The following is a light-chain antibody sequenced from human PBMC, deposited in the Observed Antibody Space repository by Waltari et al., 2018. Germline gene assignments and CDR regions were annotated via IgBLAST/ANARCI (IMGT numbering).Light chain of an antibody. CDR2: DTS. CDR3: QHNVRLPVT. CDR1: QNVARS. V-gene: IGKV3-20*01. J-gene: IGKJ1*01. Sequence: IVLTQSPGTLSLSPGESATLSCRASQNVARSLVWYHQNPGQAPRLLIYDTSTRATGIPDRFSGSGSGTDFSLTSARMEPEDFAVYYCQHNVRLPVTFGQGTKVEI.